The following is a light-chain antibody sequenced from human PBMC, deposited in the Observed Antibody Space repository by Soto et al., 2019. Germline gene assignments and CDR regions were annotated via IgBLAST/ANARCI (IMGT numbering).Light chain of an antibody. J-gene: IGLJ3*02. Sequence: QSVLTQPPSASGTPGQRVTISCSGSSSNIGSEHVNGYQQLPGTAPKLLIYANNQRPSGVPDRFSVSKSATPASLPIGGLKLKDEADYSGGALAASLEGWVFGRGTRLPVL. CDR1: SSNIGSEH. V-gene: IGLV1-44*01. CDR2: ANN. CDR3: GALAASLEGWV.